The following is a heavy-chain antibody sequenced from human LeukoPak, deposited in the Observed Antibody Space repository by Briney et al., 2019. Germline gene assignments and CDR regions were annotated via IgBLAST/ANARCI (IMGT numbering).Heavy chain of an antibody. CDR3: AKGIYTSTSYYDS. Sequence: GGSLRLSCAASGFTFSSYVMTWVRQAPGKGLARVSTITGGGDYTYYVDSVKGRFTISRDNSKNTLYLQVNSLRAEDTAVYYCAKGIYTSTSYYDSWGQGTLVTVSS. CDR2: ITGGGDYT. J-gene: IGHJ4*02. D-gene: IGHD2-2*01. CDR1: GFTFSSYV. V-gene: IGHV3-23*01.